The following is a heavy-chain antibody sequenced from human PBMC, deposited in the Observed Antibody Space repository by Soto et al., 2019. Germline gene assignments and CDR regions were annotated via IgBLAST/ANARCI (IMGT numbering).Heavy chain of an antibody. V-gene: IGHV3-21*01. Sequence: GGSLRLSCAASGFTFSSYSMNWVRQAPGKGLEWVSSISSSSSYIYYADSVKGRFTISRDNAKNSLYLQMNSLRAEDTAVYYCARVYYGDYRGDDAFDIWGQGTMVTVSS. CDR3: ARVYYGDYRGDDAFDI. CDR2: ISSSSSYI. J-gene: IGHJ3*02. D-gene: IGHD4-17*01. CDR1: GFTFSSYS.